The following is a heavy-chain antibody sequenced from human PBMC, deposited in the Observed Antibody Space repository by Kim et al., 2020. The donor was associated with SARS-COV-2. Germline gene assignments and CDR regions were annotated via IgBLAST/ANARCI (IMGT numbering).Heavy chain of an antibody. Sequence: SETLSLTCTVSGGSISSYYWSWIRQPPGKGLEWIGYIYYSGSTNYNPSLKSRVTISVDTSKNQFSLKLSSVTAADTAVYYCARGGGGWEPNRLYYFDYWGQGTLVTVSS. D-gene: IGHD1-26*01. J-gene: IGHJ4*02. CDR2: IYYSGST. CDR3: ARGGGGWEPNRLYYFDY. CDR1: GGSISSYY. V-gene: IGHV4-59*01.